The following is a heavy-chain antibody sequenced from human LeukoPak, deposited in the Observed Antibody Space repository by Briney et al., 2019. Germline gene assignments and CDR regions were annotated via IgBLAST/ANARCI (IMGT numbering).Heavy chain of an antibody. Sequence: SGSGINTYYADSVKGRFTISRDNSKNTLYLQMNSLRAEDTAAYFCAKGIVGAIATNYFDYWGQGTLVTVSS. D-gene: IGHD3-22*01. J-gene: IGHJ4*02. CDR2: SGSGINT. CDR3: AKGIVGAIATNYFDY. V-gene: IGHV3-23*01.